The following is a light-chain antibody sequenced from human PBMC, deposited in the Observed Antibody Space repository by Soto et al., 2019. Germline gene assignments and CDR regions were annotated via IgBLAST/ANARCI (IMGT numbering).Light chain of an antibody. CDR2: GAS. J-gene: IGKJ2*03. Sequence: ESVLAQSPGTLSLSPGEGATLSCRSSRIVISNYLAWYQKKPGQAPRLLIYGASNRATGVPDRFSGSGSGTDFTLTIRGLESEDCAVYFCQKYDTSPYSFGQGTKLEIK. CDR1: RIVISNY. V-gene: IGKV3-20*01. CDR3: QKYDTSPYS.